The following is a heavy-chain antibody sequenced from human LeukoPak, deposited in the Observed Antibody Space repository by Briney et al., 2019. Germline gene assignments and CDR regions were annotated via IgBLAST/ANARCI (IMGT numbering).Heavy chain of an antibody. V-gene: IGHV3-9*01. Sequence: GRSLRLSCAASGFTFDDYAMHWVRQAPGKGLEWVSGISWNSGSIGYADSVKGRFTISRDNAKNSLYLQMDSLRAEDTALYYCAKSLAAAVGYYFDYWGQGTLVTVSS. CDR3: AKSLAAAVGYYFDY. CDR1: GFTFDDYA. CDR2: ISWNSGSI. D-gene: IGHD6-13*01. J-gene: IGHJ4*02.